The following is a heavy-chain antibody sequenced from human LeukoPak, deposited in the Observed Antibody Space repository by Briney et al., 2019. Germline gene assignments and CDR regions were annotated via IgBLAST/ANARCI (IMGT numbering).Heavy chain of an antibody. CDR3: ARNDYSNYVGYWYFDL. V-gene: IGHV1-2*02. Sequence: ASVKVSCKASGYTFTDYYMHWVRQAPGQGLEWMGWIDPNSGGTDYAQKFQGRVTMTRDTSSSTAYMELSRLRPDDTAVYYCARNDYSNYVGYWYFDLWGRGTLVTVSS. J-gene: IGHJ2*01. CDR1: GYTFTDYY. D-gene: IGHD4-11*01. CDR2: IDPNSGGT.